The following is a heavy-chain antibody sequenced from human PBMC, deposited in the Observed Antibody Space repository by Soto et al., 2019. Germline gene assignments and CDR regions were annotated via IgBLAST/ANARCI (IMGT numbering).Heavy chain of an antibody. V-gene: IGHV1-8*01. CDR2: MNPNSGNT. J-gene: IGHJ6*03. D-gene: IGHD3-3*01. Sequence: ASVKVSCKASGYTFTSYDINWVRQATGQGLEWMGWMNPNSGNTGYAQKFQGRVTMTRDTSTSTVYMELSSLRSEDTAVYYCARDTRFLEWLLYDYYYYYYMDVWGKGTTVTVSS. CDR3: ARDTRFLEWLLYDYYYYYYMDV. CDR1: GYTFTSYD.